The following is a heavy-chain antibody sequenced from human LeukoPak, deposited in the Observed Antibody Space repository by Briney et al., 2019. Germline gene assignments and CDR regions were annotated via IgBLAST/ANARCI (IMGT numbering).Heavy chain of an antibody. CDR2: IYYSGST. J-gene: IGHJ6*03. D-gene: IGHD2-2*02. Sequence: SETLSLTCTVSGGSISSSSYYWGWIRQPPGKGPEWIGSIYYSGSTYYNPSLKSRVTIPVDTSKSQFSLKLSPVTAADTAVYYCARGRRGYCSSTSCYTLPYYYYYMDVWGKGTTVTVSS. CDR3: ARGRRGYCSSTSCYTLPYYYYYMDV. V-gene: IGHV4-39*01. CDR1: GGSISSSSYY.